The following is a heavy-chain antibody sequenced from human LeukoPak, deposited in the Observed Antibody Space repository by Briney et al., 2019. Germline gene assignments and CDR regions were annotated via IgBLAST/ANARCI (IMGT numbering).Heavy chain of an antibody. V-gene: IGHV4-59*01. CDR3: ATLGLGRFFTGEGGY. J-gene: IGHJ4*02. CDR1: GGSISSSY. CDR2: IFYSGST. D-gene: IGHD3-3*01. Sequence: PSETLSLTCTVSGGSISSSYWSWIRQPPGKGLEWIGYIFYSGSTNYNPSLKSRVTISIDTSKNQFSLKLSSVTAADTAVYYCATLGLGRFFTGEGGYWGQGTLVTVSS.